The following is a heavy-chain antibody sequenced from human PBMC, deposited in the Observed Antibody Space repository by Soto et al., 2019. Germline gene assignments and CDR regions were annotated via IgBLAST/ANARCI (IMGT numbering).Heavy chain of an antibody. V-gene: IGHV3-11*03. D-gene: IGHD3-3*01. CDR3: AGGLLRGPLDY. CDR1: GFTFSVYY. J-gene: IGHJ4*02. CDR2: ISSSRSYT. Sequence: GGSLRLSCSASGFTFSVYYMSWIRQAPGKGLEWVSYISSSRSYTNYADSVKGRFTISRDNAKNSLYLQMNSLRAEDTAVYYCAGGLLRGPLDYCGPGTLVTVSS.